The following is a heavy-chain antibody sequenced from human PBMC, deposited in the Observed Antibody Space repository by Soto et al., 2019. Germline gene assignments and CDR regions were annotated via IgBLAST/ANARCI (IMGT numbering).Heavy chain of an antibody. D-gene: IGHD3-10*01. CDR3: ARVRVSGSYYYSVGYYYYRMDV. CDR1: GGTFSSYS. J-gene: IGHJ6*02. V-gene: IGHV1-69*13. Sequence: SVKVSCKASGGTFSSYSMSWVRQAPGQGLEWMGGIIPIFGTANYAQKFQGRVTITADVSTSTAYMELSSLRSEDTAVYYCARVRVSGSYYYSVGYYYYRMDVCGQGTTVTSP. CDR2: IIPIFGTA.